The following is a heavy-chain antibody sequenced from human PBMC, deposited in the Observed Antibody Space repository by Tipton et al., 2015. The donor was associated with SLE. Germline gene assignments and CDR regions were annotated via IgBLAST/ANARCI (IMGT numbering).Heavy chain of an antibody. CDR1: GGSINSFY. CDR2: VYYTGST. CDR3: ARGISSGWWNY. V-gene: IGHV4-59*08. Sequence: TLSLTCTVSGGSINSFYWSWIRQPPGKELEWIGHVYYTGSTDYNPSLRGRVTISVDTSKNQFSLKLNSVTAADTAVYYCARGISSGWWNYWGQGNLVTVSS. D-gene: IGHD6-19*01. J-gene: IGHJ4*02.